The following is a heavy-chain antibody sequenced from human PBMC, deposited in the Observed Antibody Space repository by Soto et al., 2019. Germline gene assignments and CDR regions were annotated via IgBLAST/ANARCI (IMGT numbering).Heavy chain of an antibody. CDR1: GGSISSGGYY. CDR3: ARTYYDFWSGYNYYFDY. J-gene: IGHJ4*02. CDR2: IYYSGST. V-gene: IGHV4-31*03. D-gene: IGHD3-3*01. Sequence: SETLSLTCTVSGGSISSGGYYWSWIRQHPGKGLEWIGYIYYSGSTYYNPSLKSRVTISVDTSKNQFSLKLSSVTAADTAVYYCARTYYDFWSGYNYYFDYWGQGALVTVSS.